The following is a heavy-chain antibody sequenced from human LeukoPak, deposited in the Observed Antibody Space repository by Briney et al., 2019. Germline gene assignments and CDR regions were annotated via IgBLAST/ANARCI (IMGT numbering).Heavy chain of an antibody. J-gene: IGHJ4*02. CDR3: ARGLRRLDY. D-gene: IGHD3-16*01. CDR1: GFTFSSYA. Sequence: GGSLRLSCAASGFTFSSYAMHWVRQAPGKGLEWVAVISYDGSNKYYADSVKGRFTISRDNSKNTLYLQMNSLRAEDTAVYYCARGLRRLDYWGQGTLVTVSS. CDR2: ISYDGSNK. V-gene: IGHV3-30-3*01.